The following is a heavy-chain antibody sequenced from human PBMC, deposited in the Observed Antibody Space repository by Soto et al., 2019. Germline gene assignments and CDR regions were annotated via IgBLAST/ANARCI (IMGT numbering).Heavy chain of an antibody. CDR1: GFTFSSYS. CDR3: ARDSGSGQPG. Sequence: EVQLVESGGGLVKPGGSLRLSCAASGFTFSSYSMDWVRQAPGKGLEWVSSISSSSRYIYYADSVKGRFTISRDNAKNSLYLQMNSLRAEDTAVYYCARDSGSGQPGWGQGTLVTVSS. J-gene: IGHJ4*02. CDR2: ISSSSRYI. D-gene: IGHD6-25*01. V-gene: IGHV3-21*01.